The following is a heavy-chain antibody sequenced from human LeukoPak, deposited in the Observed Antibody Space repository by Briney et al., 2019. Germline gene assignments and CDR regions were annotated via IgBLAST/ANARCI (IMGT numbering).Heavy chain of an antibody. D-gene: IGHD5-18*01. Sequence: GGSLRLSCAASGFTFSSYEMNWVRQAPGEGLEWVSYISSSGSTIYYADSVKGRFTISRDNAKNSLYLQMNSLRAEDTAVYYCAREGRYGYVFYYYYGMDVWGQGTTVTVSS. CDR3: AREGRYGYVFYYYYGMDV. CDR2: ISSSGSTI. V-gene: IGHV3-48*03. J-gene: IGHJ6*02. CDR1: GFTFSSYE.